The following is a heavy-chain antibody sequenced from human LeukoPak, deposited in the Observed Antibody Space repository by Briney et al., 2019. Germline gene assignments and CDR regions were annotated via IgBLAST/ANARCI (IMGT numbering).Heavy chain of an antibody. CDR3: ARFKRAGGWSYFDY. CDR2: IFNSGST. CDR1: GGSVSTYY. D-gene: IGHD6-19*01. J-gene: IGHJ4*02. V-gene: IGHV4-59*02. Sequence: SETLSLTCTVSGGSVSTYYWSWIRKPPGKGLAWIGHIFNSGSTNYSPSLKSRVTISVDMSKNQFSLKLSSVTAADTAVYYCARFKRAGGWSYFDYWGQGTLVTVSS.